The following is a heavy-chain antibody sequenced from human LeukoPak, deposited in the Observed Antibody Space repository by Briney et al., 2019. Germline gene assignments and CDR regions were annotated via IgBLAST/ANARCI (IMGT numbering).Heavy chain of an antibody. CDR1: GYTFTSYY. D-gene: IGHD1-1*01. CDR3: ARDRWDWNDSVNWFDP. CDR2: INPSGGST. V-gene: IGHV1-46*01. Sequence: ASVKVSCKASGYTFTSYYMHWVRQAPGQGLEWMGIINPSGGSTSYAQKFQGRVTMTRNTSTSTVCMELSSLRSEDTAVYYCARDRWDWNDSVNWFDPWGQETLVTVSS. J-gene: IGHJ5*02.